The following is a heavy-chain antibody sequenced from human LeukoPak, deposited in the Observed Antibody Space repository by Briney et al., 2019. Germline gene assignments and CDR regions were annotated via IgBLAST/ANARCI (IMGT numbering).Heavy chain of an antibody. V-gene: IGHV1-18*01. D-gene: IGHD6-19*01. CDR1: GYTFTSYG. CDR3: ARDNAGIAVEKIDY. J-gene: IGHJ4*02. CDR2: ISAYNGNT. Sequence: ASVKVSCTASGYTFTSYGISWVRQAPGQGLEWMGWISAYNGNTNYAQKLQGRVTMTTDTSTSTAYMELRSLRSDDTAVYYCARDNAGIAVEKIDYWGQGTLVTVSS.